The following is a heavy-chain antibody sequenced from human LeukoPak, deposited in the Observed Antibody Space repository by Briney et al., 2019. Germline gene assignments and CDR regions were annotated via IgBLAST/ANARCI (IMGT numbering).Heavy chain of an antibody. J-gene: IGHJ3*02. Sequence: GGSLRLSCAASGFTVSSNYMSWVRQAPGKGLEWVSVIYSGGSTYYADSVKGRFTISRDNPKNTLYLQMNSLRAEDTAVYYCARDPVDRGAFDIWGQGTMVTVSS. D-gene: IGHD5-12*01. CDR1: GFTVSSNY. V-gene: IGHV3-66*01. CDR3: ARDPVDRGAFDI. CDR2: IYSGGST.